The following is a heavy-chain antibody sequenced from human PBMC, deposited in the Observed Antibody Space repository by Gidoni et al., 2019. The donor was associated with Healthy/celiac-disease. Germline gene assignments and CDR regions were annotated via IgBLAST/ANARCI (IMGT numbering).Heavy chain of an antibody. D-gene: IGHD3-10*01. J-gene: IGHJ6*02. CDR2: LIPIFGTA. CDR3: ARSQRDYGSGSSYYYYGMDV. CDR1: GGTFSPYA. Sequence: QVPLVQSGAEVTKPGSSVKVSCKASGGTFSPYALSWVRQAPGQGLEWMGGLIPIFGTANYAQKFQGRVTITADESTSTAYMELSSLRSEDTAVYYCARSQRDYGSGSSYYYYGMDVWGQGTTVTVSS. V-gene: IGHV1-69*01.